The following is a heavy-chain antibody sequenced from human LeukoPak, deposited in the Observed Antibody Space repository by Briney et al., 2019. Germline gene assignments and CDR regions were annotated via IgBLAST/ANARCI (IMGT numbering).Heavy chain of an antibody. D-gene: IGHD3-3*01. V-gene: IGHV1-46*01. J-gene: IGHJ3*02. CDR3: ARDYRRFSEWLSPDAFHI. CDR2: INPSGGST. Sequence: GASVKVSCKASGYTFTSYYMHWVRQAPGQGLEWMGIINPSGGSTSYAQKFQGRVTMTRDTSTSTVYMELSSLRSEDTAVYYCARDYRRFSEWLSPDAFHIWGQGTMVTVSS. CDR1: GYTFTSYY.